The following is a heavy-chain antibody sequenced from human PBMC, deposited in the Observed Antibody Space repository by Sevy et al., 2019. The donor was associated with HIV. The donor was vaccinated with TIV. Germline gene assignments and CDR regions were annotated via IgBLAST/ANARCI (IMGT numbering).Heavy chain of an antibody. Sequence: ASVKVSCKASGYSFTGYYIHWVRQAPGQGLEWMGWINPNSGGTSYAQNFQGRVTMTRDTSISTAYIELSSLRSDDMAVYYCAKTYYYDRSGHTPHYWGQGTLVTVSS. CDR2: INPNSGGT. CDR1: GYSFTGYY. CDR3: AKTYYYDRSGHTPHY. J-gene: IGHJ4*02. V-gene: IGHV1-2*02. D-gene: IGHD3-22*01.